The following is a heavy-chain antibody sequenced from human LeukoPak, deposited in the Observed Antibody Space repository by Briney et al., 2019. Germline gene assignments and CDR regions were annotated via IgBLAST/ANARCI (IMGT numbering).Heavy chain of an antibody. D-gene: IGHD6-19*01. J-gene: IGHJ6*03. Sequence: SEALSLTCTVSGGSITNYYWSWIRQPPGQGLDWIGYIHYSGSTKYKSSLKSRVTISVDTSKNQFSLKLNSVTAADTAVYYCARAPKSTYSSGWYYYYMDVWGKGTTVTVSS. V-gene: IGHV4-59*01. CDR2: IHYSGST. CDR3: ARAPKSTYSSGWYYYYMDV. CDR1: GGSITNYY.